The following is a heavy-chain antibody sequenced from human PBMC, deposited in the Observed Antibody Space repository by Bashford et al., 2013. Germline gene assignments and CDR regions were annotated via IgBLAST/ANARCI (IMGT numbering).Heavy chain of an antibody. CDR2: INPNRGDT. V-gene: IGHV1-2*02. J-gene: IGHJ3*01. CDR1: GYTFTDYH. CDR3: ARDGPVVGVWNAFDV. D-gene: IGHD1-26*01. Sequence: ASVKVSCKASGYTFTDYHVHWVRQAPGQGLEWMGWINPNRGDTNYAEMFQGRVTMTRDTSISTAYMELSSLRSDDTAVYFCARDGPVVGVWNAFDVWGQGTVVTVSS.